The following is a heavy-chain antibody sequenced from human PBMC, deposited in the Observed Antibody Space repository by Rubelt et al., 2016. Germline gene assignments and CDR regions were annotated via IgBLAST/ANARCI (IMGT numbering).Heavy chain of an antibody. CDR1: GFTFSSYG. V-gene: IGHV3-33*05. CDR2: ISYDGSNK. Sequence: VQLLESGGGLVQPGGSLRLSCTASGFTFSSYGMHWVRQAPGKGLEWVAVISYDGSNKYYADSVKGRFTISRDNAKNSLYLQMNSLGVEDTAVYYCARDAYCGGDCYPNDAFDIWGQGTMVTVSS. J-gene: IGHJ3*02. D-gene: IGHD2-21*02. CDR3: ARDAYCGGDCYPNDAFDI.